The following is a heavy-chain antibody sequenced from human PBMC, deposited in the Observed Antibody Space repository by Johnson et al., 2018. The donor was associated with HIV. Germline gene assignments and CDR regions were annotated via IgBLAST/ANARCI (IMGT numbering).Heavy chain of an antibody. CDR3: ASSITGAHRGAFDI. CDR2: ISSSGST. V-gene: IGHV3-11*04. J-gene: IGHJ3*02. Sequence: QVQLVESGGGLVKPGGSLRLSCAASGFTFSDYYMSWIRQAPGKGLEWVSYISSSGSTYYADSVKGRFTISRDNSKNTLYLQMNSLRAGDTAVYYCASSITGAHRGAFDIWGQGTMVTVSS. D-gene: IGHD1-20*01. CDR1: GFTFSDYY.